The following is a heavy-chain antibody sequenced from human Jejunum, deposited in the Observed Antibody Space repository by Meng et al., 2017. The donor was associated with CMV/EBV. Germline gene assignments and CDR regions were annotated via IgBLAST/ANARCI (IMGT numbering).Heavy chain of an antibody. CDR3: VRGSLGVQLRAGLDY. CDR2: ITYDGTKD. V-gene: IGHV3-30-3*01. CDR1: GFIFSNYA. D-gene: IGHD1-1*01. Sequence: QVQLVESGGGVVQPGRSLRLSCAASGFIFSNYALHWVRQAPGKGLESVAVITYDGTKDYYGDSVWGRFTVSRDNSKNIMFLQMNSLTSEDTAIYYCVRGSLGVQLRAGLDYWGQGALVTVSS. J-gene: IGHJ4*02.